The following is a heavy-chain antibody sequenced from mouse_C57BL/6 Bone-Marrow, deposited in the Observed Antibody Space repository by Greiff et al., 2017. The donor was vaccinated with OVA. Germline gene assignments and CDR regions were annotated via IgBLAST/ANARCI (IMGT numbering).Heavy chain of an antibody. V-gene: IGHV1-19*01. CDR1: GYTFTDYY. J-gene: IGHJ4*01. CDR2: INPYNGGT. CDR3: ARWYYGSSYGAMDY. Sequence: VQLKQSGPVLVKPGASVKMSCKASGYTFTDYYMNWVKQSHGKSLEWIGVINPYNGGTSYNQKFKGKATLTVDKSSSTAYMELNSLTSEDSAVYYCARWYYGSSYGAMDYWGQGTSVTVSS. D-gene: IGHD1-1*01.